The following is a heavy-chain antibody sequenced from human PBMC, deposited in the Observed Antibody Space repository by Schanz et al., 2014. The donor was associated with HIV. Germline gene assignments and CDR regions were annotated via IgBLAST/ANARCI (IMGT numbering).Heavy chain of an antibody. D-gene: IGHD3-16*01. J-gene: IGHJ6*02. V-gene: IGHV1-2*02. CDR3: ARGLKDYYYALDV. CDR2: FNPYSGGR. CDR1: GYTLNDLS. Sequence: QVQLVQSGAEVKKPGASVKVSCKVSGYTLNDLSIHWVRQAPGHGLEWMGWFNPYSGGRIYAQQFQGRVVMTRDTSISTAYMELSGLTSDDTAVYYCARGLKDYYYALDVWGQGTTVIVSS.